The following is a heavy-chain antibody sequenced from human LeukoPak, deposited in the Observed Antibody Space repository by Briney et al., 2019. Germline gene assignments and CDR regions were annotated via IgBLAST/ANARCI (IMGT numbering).Heavy chain of an antibody. D-gene: IGHD3-22*01. V-gene: IGHV3-30*18. J-gene: IGHJ4*02. CDR2: ISYDGSNK. CDR3: AKDFYYYDSSGKVPDY. Sequence: PGGSLRLSCAASGFTFSSYGVHWVRQAPGKGLEWVAVISYDGSNKYYADSVKGRFTISRDNSKNTLYLQMNSLRAEDTAVYYCAKDFYYYDSSGKVPDYWGQGTLVTVSS. CDR1: GFTFSSYG.